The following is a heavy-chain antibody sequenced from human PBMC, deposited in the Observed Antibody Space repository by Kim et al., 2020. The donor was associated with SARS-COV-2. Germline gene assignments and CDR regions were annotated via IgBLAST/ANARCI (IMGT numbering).Heavy chain of an antibody. Sequence: SVKVSCKASGGTFSSYAISWVRQAPGQGLEWMGGIIPIFGTANYAQKFQGRVTITADESTSTAYMELSSLRSEDTAVYYCASTVRQQWLVPLDYWGQGTLVTVSS. D-gene: IGHD6-19*01. J-gene: IGHJ4*02. CDR1: GGTFSSYA. CDR2: IIPIFGTA. CDR3: ASTVRQQWLVPLDY. V-gene: IGHV1-69*13.